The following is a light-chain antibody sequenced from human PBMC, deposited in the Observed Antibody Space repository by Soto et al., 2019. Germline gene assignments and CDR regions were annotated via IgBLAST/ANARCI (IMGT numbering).Light chain of an antibody. CDR1: QGIGDT. CDR3: QERSNWPQLT. CDR2: GAS. V-gene: IGKV3D-20*02. J-gene: IGKJ4*01. Sequence: EVVMRQSPATLSVSPGEGATLSCRASQGIGDTLAWYQHKPGQTPRLLIYGASSRATGIPDRFSGSGSGTDFTLTISRLEPEDFAVYFCQERSNWPQLTFGGGTKVDIK.